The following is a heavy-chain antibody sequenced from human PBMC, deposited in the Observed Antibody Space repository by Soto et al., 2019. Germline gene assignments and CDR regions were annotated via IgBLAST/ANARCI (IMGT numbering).Heavy chain of an antibody. J-gene: IGHJ6*02. Sequence: ASVKVSCKASGYSFTDYHIHWVRQAPGQGLEWLGRINPKSGGTSTAQKFQGWVTMATDTSISTASMELTRLTSDDTAIYYCARGDSTDCSNGVCSFFYNHDMDVWGQGTTVTV. CDR2: INPKSGGT. CDR1: GYSFTDYH. V-gene: IGHV1-2*04. CDR3: ARGDSTDCSNGVCSFFYNHDMDV. D-gene: IGHD2-8*01.